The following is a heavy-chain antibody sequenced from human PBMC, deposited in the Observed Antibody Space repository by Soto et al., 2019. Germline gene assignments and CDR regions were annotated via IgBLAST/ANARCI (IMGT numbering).Heavy chain of an antibody. D-gene: IGHD3-3*01. J-gene: IGHJ6*02. CDR2: ISYDESKE. V-gene: IGHV3-30*18. CDR3: AKDREEWQLMYGMDV. CDR1: GFTFSTYG. Sequence: QVQLVESGGGVVQPGRSLRLSCEVSGFTFSTYGMHWVRQAPGKGLEWVAVISYDESKEYYADSVRGRFTISRDESNNRLYLQMNSLRVEDTAVYYCAKDREEWQLMYGMDVWGQGTTVTVSS.